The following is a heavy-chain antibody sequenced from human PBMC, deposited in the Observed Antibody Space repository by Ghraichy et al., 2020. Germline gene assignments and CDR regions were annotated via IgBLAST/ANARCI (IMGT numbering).Heavy chain of an antibody. V-gene: IGHV3-7*01. CDR2: IKQDGSEK. D-gene: IGHD6-6*01. J-gene: IGHJ4*02. CDR3: ARQLPPWYYFDY. CDR1: GFTFSSYW. Sequence: GGSLRLSCAASGFTFSSYWMTWVRQAPGKGLEWVANIKQDGSEKYYVDSVKGRFTISRDNAKNSLHLQMNSLRAEDTAVYYCARQLPPWYYFDYWGQGTLVTVSS.